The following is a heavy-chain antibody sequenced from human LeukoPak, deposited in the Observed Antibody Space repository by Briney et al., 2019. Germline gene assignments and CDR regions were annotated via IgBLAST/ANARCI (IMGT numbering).Heavy chain of an antibody. V-gene: IGHV3-48*01. D-gene: IGHD3-10*01. CDR1: GFTFSSYS. CDR3: GSTGDYYGSGSYYKDYYYGMDV. CDR2: ISSSSSTI. Sequence: TGESLRLSCAASGFTFSSYSMNWVRQAPGKGLEWVSYISSSSSTIYYADSVKGRFTISRDNAKNSLYLQMNSLRAEDTAVYYCGSTGDYYGSGSYYKDYYYGMDVWGQGTTVTISS. J-gene: IGHJ6*02.